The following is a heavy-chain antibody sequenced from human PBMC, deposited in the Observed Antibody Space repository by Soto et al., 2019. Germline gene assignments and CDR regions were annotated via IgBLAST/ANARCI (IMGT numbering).Heavy chain of an antibody. D-gene: IGHD2-21*02. CDR1: GYTFSNYY. Sequence: ASVKVSCKGAGYTFSNYYMHWVRQAPGQGLEWMGIINPSGDSTSYAQEFQGRVTMTRETSTSTLYMELSSLRSEDTAVYYCARPQRGDDVKNAFDLWGQGTMVTVSS. CDR3: ARPQRGDDVKNAFDL. CDR2: INPSGDST. J-gene: IGHJ3*01. V-gene: IGHV1-46*01.